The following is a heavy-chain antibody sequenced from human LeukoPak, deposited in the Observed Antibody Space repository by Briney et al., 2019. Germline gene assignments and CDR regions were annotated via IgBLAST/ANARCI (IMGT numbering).Heavy chain of an antibody. V-gene: IGHV1-46*01. Sequence: ASVKVSCKASGYTFTSYYMHWVRQAPGQGLEWMGIINPSGGSTSYAQKFQGRVTMTRDTSTSTVYMELSSLRSEDTAVYYRARGSGSYQDYYGMDVWGQGTTVTVSS. CDR2: INPSGGST. CDR3: ARGSGSYQDYYGMDV. CDR1: GYTFTSYY. J-gene: IGHJ6*02. D-gene: IGHD1-26*01.